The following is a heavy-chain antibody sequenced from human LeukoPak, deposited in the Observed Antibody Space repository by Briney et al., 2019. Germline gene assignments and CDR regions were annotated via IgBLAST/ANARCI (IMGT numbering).Heavy chain of an antibody. CDR2: MNPSSGNT. Sequence: ASVKVSCKASGYTFTSYDINWVRQATGQGLEWMGWMNPSSGNTGYAQKFQGRVTMTRNTSISTAYMELSSLRSEDTAVYYCARGTSGSYGHDYWGQGTLVTVSS. V-gene: IGHV1-8*01. D-gene: IGHD1-26*01. CDR1: GYTFTSYD. CDR3: ARGTSGSYGHDY. J-gene: IGHJ4*02.